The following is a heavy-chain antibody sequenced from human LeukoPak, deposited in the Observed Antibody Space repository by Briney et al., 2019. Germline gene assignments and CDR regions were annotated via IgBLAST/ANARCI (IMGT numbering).Heavy chain of an antibody. V-gene: IGHV4-59*01. CDR2: IYYSGST. CDR1: GGSISTYF. Sequence: SETLSLTCTVSGGSISTYFWSWIRQPPGKGLEWIGYIYYSGSTNYNPSLKSRVTISLDTSKNQFSLNLSSVTAADTAVYYCARGMVRGARTTSYFDYWGRGTLVTVSS. J-gene: IGHJ4*02. CDR3: ARGMVRGARTTSYFDY. D-gene: IGHD3-10*01.